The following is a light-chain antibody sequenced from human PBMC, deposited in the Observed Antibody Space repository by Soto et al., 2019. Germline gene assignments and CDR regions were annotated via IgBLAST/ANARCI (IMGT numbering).Light chain of an antibody. CDR1: SSDVGGYNY. CDR2: DVS. V-gene: IGLV2-14*03. Sequence: QSALTQPASVSGSPGQSITISCTGTSSDVGGYNYVSWYQQHPGKAPNLLIYDVSNRPSGVSNRFSGSKSGNTASLTISGLQAEDEADYYCSSYTRSTTLVFGGGTKLTVL. J-gene: IGLJ2*01. CDR3: SSYTRSTTLV.